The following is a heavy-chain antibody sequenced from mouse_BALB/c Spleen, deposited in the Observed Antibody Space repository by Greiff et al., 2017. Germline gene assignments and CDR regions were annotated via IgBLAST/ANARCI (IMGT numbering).Heavy chain of an antibody. D-gene: IGHD1-2*01. CDR3: ARDRRIITTATNYAMDY. V-gene: IGHV7-3*02. J-gene: IGHJ4*01. CDR2: IRNKANGYTT. Sequence: EVQGVESGGGLVQPGGSLRLSCATSGFTFTDYYMSWVRQPPGKALEWLGFIRNKANGYTTEYSASVKGRFTISRDNSQSILYLQMNTLRAEDSATYYCARDRRIITTATNYAMDYWGQGTSVTVSS. CDR1: GFTFTDYY.